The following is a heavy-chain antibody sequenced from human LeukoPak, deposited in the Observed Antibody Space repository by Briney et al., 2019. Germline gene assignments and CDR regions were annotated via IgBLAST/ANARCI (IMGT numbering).Heavy chain of an antibody. CDR2: IYSGGST. J-gene: IGHJ6*02. V-gene: IGHV3-66*01. CDR1: GFTVSSSY. D-gene: IGHD3-9*01. CDR3: TRDLMDYDVSTGLHHYYMDV. Sequence: PGGSLRLSCVVSGFTVSSSYMSWVRQAPGKGLQWVSVIYSGGSTYYADSVKGRFTISRDNSKNTLSLQMNTLRVEDTAVYYCTRDLMDYDVSTGLHHYYMDVWGQGTAVTVSS.